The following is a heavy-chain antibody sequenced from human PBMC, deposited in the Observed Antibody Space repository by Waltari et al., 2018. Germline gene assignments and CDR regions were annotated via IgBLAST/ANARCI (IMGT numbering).Heavy chain of an antibody. CDR2: IYYSGRT. J-gene: IGHJ4*02. CDR1: GGSISSSSYY. D-gene: IGHD3-9*01. Sequence: QLQLQESGPGLVKPSETLSLTCTVSGGSISSSSYYWGWIRQPPGKGLEWIGSIYYSGRTDYNPSLKSRVTISVDTSKNQFSLKLSSVTAADTAVYYCARRGYDILTGYYYFDYWGQGTLVTVSS. CDR3: ARRGYDILTGYYYFDY. V-gene: IGHV4-39*01.